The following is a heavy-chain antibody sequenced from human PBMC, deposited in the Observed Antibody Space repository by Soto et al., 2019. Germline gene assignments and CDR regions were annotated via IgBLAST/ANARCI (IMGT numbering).Heavy chain of an antibody. V-gene: IGHV1-2*02. Sequence: QLVRSGAEVRKPGASVKVSCKASGYTFTDYFIHWVRQAPGQGLDWMGWINPHSGATDYAQRFQGRVTMTRDTSISTVYMELSSLSSDDTAVFYCATSRGYSGYDGWYDPWGQGTLVIVSS. CDR1: GYTFTDYF. D-gene: IGHD5-12*01. CDR2: INPHSGAT. CDR3: ATSRGYSGYDGWYDP. J-gene: IGHJ5*02.